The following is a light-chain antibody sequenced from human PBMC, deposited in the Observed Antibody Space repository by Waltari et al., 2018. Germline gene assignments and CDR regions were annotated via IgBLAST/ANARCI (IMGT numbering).Light chain of an antibody. V-gene: IGLV2-11*01. CDR3: CSYAGSYTFYV. Sequence: QSALTQPRSVSGSPGKSVTISCTGTSSDVGGYNYVSWYQQHPGKAPKLMIYDVSKRPSGFPDRFSGSKSGNTASLTISGLQAEDEADYYCCSYAGSYTFYVFGTGTKVTVL. CDR1: SSDVGGYNY. CDR2: DVS. J-gene: IGLJ1*01.